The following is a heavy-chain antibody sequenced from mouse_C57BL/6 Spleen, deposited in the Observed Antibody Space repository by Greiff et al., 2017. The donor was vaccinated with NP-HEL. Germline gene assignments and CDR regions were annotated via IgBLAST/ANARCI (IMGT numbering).Heavy chain of an antibody. CDR3: ARQAQANLYFDY. J-gene: IGHJ2*01. CDR1: GFTFSSYG. Sequence: EVKLMESGGDLVKPGGSLKLSCAASGFTFSSYGMSWVRQTPDKRLEWVATISSGGSYTYYPDSVKGRFTISRDNAKNTLYLQMSSLKSEDTAMYYCARQAQANLYFDYWGQGTTLTVSS. D-gene: IGHD3-2*02. V-gene: IGHV5-6*01. CDR2: ISSGGSYT.